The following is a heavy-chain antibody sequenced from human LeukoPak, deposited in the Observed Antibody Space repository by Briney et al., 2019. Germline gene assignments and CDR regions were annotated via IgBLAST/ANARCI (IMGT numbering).Heavy chain of an antibody. CDR2: ISAYNGNT. Sequence: ASVKVSCKASGYTFTSYGISWVRQAPGQGLEWMGWISAYNGNTNYAQKLQGRVTMTTDTSTSTAYMELRSLRSDDTAVYYRARAPPYSGYDFGAFDIWGQGTMVTVSS. CDR1: GYTFTSYG. V-gene: IGHV1-18*01. J-gene: IGHJ3*02. CDR3: ARAPPYSGYDFGAFDI. D-gene: IGHD5-12*01.